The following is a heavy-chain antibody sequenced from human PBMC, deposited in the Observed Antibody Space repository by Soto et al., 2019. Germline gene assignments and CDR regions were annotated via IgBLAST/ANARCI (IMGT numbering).Heavy chain of an antibody. CDR3: ARSALNSGSYSTGIDV. J-gene: IGHJ6*02. Sequence: EPMFLTCAGPCGFFSGYFWSWFRQPQGKGLEWIGEINQSGSTNYSPSLKSRVTISVDTSKNQFALKLSSVTAADTAVYYCARSALNSGSYSTGIDVWGQGATVTVSS. CDR2: INQSGST. D-gene: IGHD3-22*01. V-gene: IGHV4-34*01. CDR1: CGFFSGYF.